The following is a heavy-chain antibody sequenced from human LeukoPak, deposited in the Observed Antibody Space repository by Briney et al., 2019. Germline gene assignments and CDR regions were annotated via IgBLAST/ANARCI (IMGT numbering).Heavy chain of an antibody. V-gene: IGHV4-34*01. Sequence: SETLSLTCAVYGGSFSGYYWSWIRQPPGKGLEWIGEINHSGSTNYNPSLKSRVTISVDTSKNQFSLKLSSVTAADTAVYYCARKHSSSWSSWFDPWGQGTLVTVSS. CDR1: GGSFSGYY. J-gene: IGHJ5*02. CDR3: ARKHSSSWSSWFDP. CDR2: INHSGST. D-gene: IGHD6-13*01.